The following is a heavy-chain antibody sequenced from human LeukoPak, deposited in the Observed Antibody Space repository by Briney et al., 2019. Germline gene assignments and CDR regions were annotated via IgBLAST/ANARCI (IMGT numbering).Heavy chain of an antibody. CDR2: IYSGGST. D-gene: IGHD6-13*01. CDR1: GFTVSSNY. CDR3: ARDSVAAGYYYYCYMDV. Sequence: GGSLRLSCAASGFTVSSNYMSWVRQAPGKGLEWVSVIYSGGSTYYADSVKGRFTISRDNSKNTLYLQMNSLRAEDTAVYYCARDSVAAGYYYYCYMDVWGKGTTVTVSS. J-gene: IGHJ6*03. V-gene: IGHV3-53*01.